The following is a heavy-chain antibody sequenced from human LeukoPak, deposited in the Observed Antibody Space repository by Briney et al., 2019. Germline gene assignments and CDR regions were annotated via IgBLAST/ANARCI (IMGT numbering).Heavy chain of an antibody. D-gene: IGHD1-1*01. J-gene: IGHJ4*02. CDR3: ARALNLLDPVTLDY. V-gene: IGHV3-48*01. Sequence: PGGSLRLSCAASGFTFSDYWMSWVRQAPGKGLEWVSYISRSSGTIYYADSVKGRFTISRDNAKNSLYLQMNSLRAEDTAVYYCARALNLLDPVTLDYWGQGTLVTVSS. CDR2: ISRSSGTI. CDR1: GFTFSDYW.